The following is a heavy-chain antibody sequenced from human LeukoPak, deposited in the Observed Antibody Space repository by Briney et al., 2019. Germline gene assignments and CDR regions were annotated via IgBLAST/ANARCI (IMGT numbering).Heavy chain of an antibody. CDR3: ARFPYFSYYYDSSGMDV. V-gene: IGHV3-11*01. CDR2: ISSSGSTI. CDR1: GYTFSDYY. Sequence: PGGSLRLSWAASGYTFSDYYMSWIRQAPGKGLEWVSYISSSGSTIYYADSVKGRFTISRDNAKNSLYLQMNSLRAEDMAVYYCARFPYFSYYYDSSGMDVWGQGTTVTVSS. J-gene: IGHJ6*02. D-gene: IGHD3-22*01.